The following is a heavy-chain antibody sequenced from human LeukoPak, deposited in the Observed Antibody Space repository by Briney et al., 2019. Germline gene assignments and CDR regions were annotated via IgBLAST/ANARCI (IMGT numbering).Heavy chain of an antibody. D-gene: IGHD3-16*01. CDR2: IYCSGST. Sequence: SETLSLTCTVSGGSISSDYWNWIRQPAGKGVEWIGRIYCSGSTSYHPSLKSRVTMSIDTSKNQFSLKLSSVTAADTAVYYCARGGDWFDPWGQGTLVTVSS. J-gene: IGHJ5*02. CDR1: GGSISSDY. V-gene: IGHV4-4*07. CDR3: ARGGDWFDP.